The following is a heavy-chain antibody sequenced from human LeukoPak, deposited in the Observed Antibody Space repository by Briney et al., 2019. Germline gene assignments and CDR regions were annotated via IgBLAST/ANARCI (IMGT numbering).Heavy chain of an antibody. CDR2: INPSGGST. V-gene: IGHV1-46*01. Sequence: ASVKVSCKASGYTFTSYYMHWVRQAPGQGLEWMGIINPSGGSTSYAQKFQGRVTMTRDTSTSKVYMEPSSLRSEDTAVYYCARDRQQLALGDYWGQGTLVTVSS. CDR1: GYTFTSYY. J-gene: IGHJ4*02. D-gene: IGHD6-13*01. CDR3: ARDRQQLALGDY.